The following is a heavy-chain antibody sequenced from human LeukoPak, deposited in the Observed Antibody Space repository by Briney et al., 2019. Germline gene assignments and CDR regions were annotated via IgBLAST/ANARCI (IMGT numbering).Heavy chain of an antibody. CDR3: ARQLGYCSSTSCLLYWFDP. J-gene: IGHJ5*02. CDR2: IYHSGST. D-gene: IGHD2-2*01. V-gene: IGHV4-38-2*01. Sequence: SETLSLTCAVPGYSISSGYYWGWIRQPPGKGLEWIGSIYHSGSTYYNPSLKSRVTISVGTSKNQFSLKLGSVTAADTAVYYCARQLGYCSSTSCLLYWFDPWGQGTLVTVSS. CDR1: GYSISSGYY.